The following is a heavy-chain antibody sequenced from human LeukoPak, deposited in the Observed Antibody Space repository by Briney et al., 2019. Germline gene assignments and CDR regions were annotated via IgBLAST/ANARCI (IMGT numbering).Heavy chain of an antibody. CDR1: GFTFSSYS. Sequence: PGGSLRLSCAASGFTFSSYSMNWVRQAPGKGLEWVSYISSSSSYIYYADSVKGRFTISRDNAKNSLYLQMNSLRAEDTAVYYCARFVDIVATTYYYYYMDVWGKGTTVTVSS. D-gene: IGHD5-12*01. V-gene: IGHV3-21*05. CDR3: ARFVDIVATTYYYYYMDV. J-gene: IGHJ6*03. CDR2: ISSSSSYI.